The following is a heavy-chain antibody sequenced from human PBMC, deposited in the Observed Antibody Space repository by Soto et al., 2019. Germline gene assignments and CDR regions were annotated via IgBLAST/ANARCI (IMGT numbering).Heavy chain of an antibody. D-gene: IGHD6-25*01. Sequence: SETLSLTCTVSSGSISSGGYYWSWIRQHPGKGLEWIGYIYYSGSTYYNPSLKSRVTISVDTSKNQFSLKLSSVTAADTAVYYCARDTGGSLGYYYGMDVWGQGTTVTVSS. V-gene: IGHV4-31*03. CDR1: SGSISSGGYY. CDR2: IYYSGST. CDR3: ARDTGGSLGYYYGMDV. J-gene: IGHJ6*02.